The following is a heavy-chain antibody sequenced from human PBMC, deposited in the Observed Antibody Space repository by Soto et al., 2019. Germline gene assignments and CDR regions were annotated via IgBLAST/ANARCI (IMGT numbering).Heavy chain of an antibody. D-gene: IGHD3-16*01. CDR2: INPDNGNT. CDR3: ARDWFGIDY. V-gene: IGHV1-18*01. Sequence: ASVKVSCKASGYTFTSYGISWVRQAPGQGLEWMGWINPDNGNTNYAQKLQGRVTMTTDTSTNTAYMELRSLRSDDTAVYYCARDWFGIDYWGQGTLVTVSS. CDR1: GYTFTSYG. J-gene: IGHJ4*02.